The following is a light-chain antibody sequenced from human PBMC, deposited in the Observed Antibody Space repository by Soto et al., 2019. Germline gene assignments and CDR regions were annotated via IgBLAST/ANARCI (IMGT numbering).Light chain of an antibody. J-gene: IGKJ2*01. CDR1: QGISNY. Sequence: DIQMTQSPSSLSASVGDRVTITCRTSQGISNYLAWYQQKPGKVPKLLIYAASTLQSGVPSRFSGSGSGTDYTITISSLQPKDVETYYCKKYKSAPYTFAQGTKLEIK. CDR3: KKYKSAPYT. CDR2: AAS. V-gene: IGKV1-27*01.